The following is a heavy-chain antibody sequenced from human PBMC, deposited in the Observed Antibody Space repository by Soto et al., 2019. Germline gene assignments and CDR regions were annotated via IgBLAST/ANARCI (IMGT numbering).Heavy chain of an antibody. J-gene: IGHJ4*02. D-gene: IGHD3-16*01. Sequence: ETLSLTCTVYGGSISSYYWSWIRQPPGKGLEWIGYIYYSGSTNCNPSLKSRVTISVDTSKNQFSLKLSSVTAADTAVYYCARGWGEAFDYWGQGTLVTVSS. CDR2: IYYSGST. CDR1: GGSISSYY. V-gene: IGHV4-59*01. CDR3: ARGWGEAFDY.